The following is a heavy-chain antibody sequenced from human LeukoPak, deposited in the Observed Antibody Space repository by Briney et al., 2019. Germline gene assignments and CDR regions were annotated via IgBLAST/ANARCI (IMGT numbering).Heavy chain of an antibody. CDR1: GSSISSGGYY. D-gene: IGHD1-14*01. V-gene: IGHV4-31*03. CDR3: ARDTLPDRATDY. CDR2: IYYSGST. Sequence: SETLSLTCTVSGSSISSGGYYWSWIRQHPGKGLERIGYIYYSGSTYYNPSLKSRVTISVDTSKNQFSLKLSSVTAADTAVYYCARDTLPDRATDYWGQATLVTVSS. J-gene: IGHJ4*02.